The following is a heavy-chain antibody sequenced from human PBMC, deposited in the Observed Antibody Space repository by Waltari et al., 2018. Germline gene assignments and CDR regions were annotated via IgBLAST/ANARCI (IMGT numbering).Heavy chain of an antibody. CDR2: IKQDGSEK. J-gene: IGHJ4*02. V-gene: IGHV3-7*01. CDR1: GFTLSNYL. Sequence: EVQLVESGGGLVQPGGSLRLSCSASGFTLSNYLMTWVRQAPGKGLEWVANIKQDGSEKYYVDSVKGRFTISRDNAKNSLYLQMNSLRAEDTAVYYCARGRATNDYWGQGTLVTVSS. CDR3: ARGRATNDY.